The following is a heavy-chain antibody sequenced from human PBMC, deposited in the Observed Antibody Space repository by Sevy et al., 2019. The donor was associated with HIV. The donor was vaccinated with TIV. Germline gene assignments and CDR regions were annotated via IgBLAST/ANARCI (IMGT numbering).Heavy chain of an antibody. D-gene: IGHD4-17*01. CDR2: MNPNTGNT. V-gene: IGHV1-8*01. CDR3: ARAIGTTVVTPVDY. J-gene: IGHJ4*02. Sequence: ASVKVSCKASGYTFINYDINWVRQATGQGLEWMGWMNPNTGNTGYTQKFHGRVTMTSNTSISTVYMELSSLRSEDTAVYYCARAIGTTVVTPVDYWGQGTLVTVSS. CDR1: GYTFINYD.